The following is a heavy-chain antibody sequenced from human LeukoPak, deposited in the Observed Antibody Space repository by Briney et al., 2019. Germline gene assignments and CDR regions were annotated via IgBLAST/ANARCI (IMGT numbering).Heavy chain of an antibody. J-gene: IGHJ4*02. CDR2: INGNGGST. CDR3: ARRAGAYSHPYDY. Sequence: GGSLRLSCAASGFTFSSYAMNWVRQAPGKGLQWVSGINGNGGSTYYADSVKGRFTISRDNSKNTLYLQMNSLRAEDTAVYYCARRAGAYSHPYDYWGQGTLVTVSS. D-gene: IGHD4/OR15-4a*01. V-gene: IGHV3-23*01. CDR1: GFTFSSYA.